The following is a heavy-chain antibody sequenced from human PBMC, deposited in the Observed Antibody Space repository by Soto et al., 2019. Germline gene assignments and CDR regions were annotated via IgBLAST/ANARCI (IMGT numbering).Heavy chain of an antibody. CDR1: GFTFSSYW. CDR2: IKQDGSEK. J-gene: IGHJ4*02. D-gene: IGHD3-22*01. V-gene: IGHV3-7*01. Sequence: GGSLRLSCAASGFTFSSYWMTWVRQAPGKGLEWVANIKQDGSEKYYVDSVKGRFTISRDNAKNSLYLQMNSLRAEDTAVYYCASAPYYYDSSGYYYYFDYWGQGALVTVSS. CDR3: ASAPYYYDSSGYYYYFDY.